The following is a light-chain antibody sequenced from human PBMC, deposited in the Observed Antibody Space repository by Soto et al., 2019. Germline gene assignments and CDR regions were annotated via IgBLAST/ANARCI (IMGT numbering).Light chain of an antibody. CDR3: QKYNNWPPWT. CDR1: QSIASN. Sequence: EIVLTQSPATLSVSPGERATLSCRASQSIASNLAWYQQKPGQAPRLLIYGASNRATGIPDRFSGSGSGTKFTLIISRLQSEDFAVYYCQKYNNWPPWTFGQGTKVDIK. V-gene: IGKV3-15*01. CDR2: GAS. J-gene: IGKJ1*01.